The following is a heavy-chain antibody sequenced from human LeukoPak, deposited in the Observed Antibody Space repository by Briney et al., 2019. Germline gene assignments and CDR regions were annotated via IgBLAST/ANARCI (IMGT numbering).Heavy chain of an antibody. V-gene: IGHV5-51*01. J-gene: IGHJ4*02. D-gene: IGHD5-12*01. CDR2: IFPTESIT. CDR3: VRVNGYDDGVDF. CDR1: GSHFVDYW. Sequence: GESLKISCKTSGSHFVDYWIAWVRQMPGKGLEWMGIIFPTESITTYSPSFQGQVSISADKSISTVYLFWSSLKASDTAIYYCVRVNGYDDGVDFWGQGTPVTVSS.